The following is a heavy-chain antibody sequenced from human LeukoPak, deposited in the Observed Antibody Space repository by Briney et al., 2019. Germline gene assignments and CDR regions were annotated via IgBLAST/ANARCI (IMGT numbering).Heavy chain of an antibody. Sequence: SETLSLTCTVSGGSISSGGYYWSWIRQHPGKGLEWIGYIYYSGSTYYNPSLKSRVTISVDTSKNQLSLKLSSVTAADTAVYYCARDARDGTDYWGQGTLVTVSS. CDR3: ARDARDGTDY. V-gene: IGHV4-31*03. CDR2: IYYSGST. CDR1: GGSISSGGYY. D-gene: IGHD5-24*01. J-gene: IGHJ4*02.